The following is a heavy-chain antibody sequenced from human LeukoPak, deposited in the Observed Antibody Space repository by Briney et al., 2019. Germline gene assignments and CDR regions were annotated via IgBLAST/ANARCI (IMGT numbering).Heavy chain of an antibody. V-gene: IGHV4-59*01. D-gene: IGHD1-14*01. Sequence: SETLSLTCTVSGGSISSYYWSWIRQPPGKGLEWIGYIYYSGSTNYNPSLKSRVTISVDTSKNQFSLKLSSVAAADTAVYYCARVTTGYYFDYWGQGTLVTVSS. CDR3: ARVTTGYYFDY. CDR1: GGSISSYY. J-gene: IGHJ4*02. CDR2: IYYSGST.